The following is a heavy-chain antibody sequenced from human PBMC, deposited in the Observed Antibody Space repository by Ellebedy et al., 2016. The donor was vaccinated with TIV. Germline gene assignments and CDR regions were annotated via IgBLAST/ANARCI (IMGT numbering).Heavy chain of an antibody. CDR3: AGDPRGGGDYGDNWFDP. V-gene: IGHV3-66*01. D-gene: IGHD4-17*01. CDR2: IYTDGGT. Sequence: GESLKISCAASGFTVSSSFMSWVRQAPGKGLEWVSVIYTDGGTNYTDSVLGRFDISRDSSKNTLYLQMNSLRADDTAVYYCAGDPRGGGDYGDNWFDPWGQGTLVTVSS. CDR1: GFTVSSSF. J-gene: IGHJ5*02.